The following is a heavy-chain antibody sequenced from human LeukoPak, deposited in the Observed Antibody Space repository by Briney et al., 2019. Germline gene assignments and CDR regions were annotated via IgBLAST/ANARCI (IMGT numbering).Heavy chain of an antibody. D-gene: IGHD2-8*02. J-gene: IGHJ4*02. V-gene: IGHV3-13*01. CDR1: GFTFSRYD. CDR2: IGTAGDT. Sequence: GGSLRLSCAASGFTFSRYDMHWVRQATGKGLEWVSAIGTAGDTYYPGSVKGRFTISRENAKNSLYLQMNSLRAGDTAVYYCAGSPLTSGYFDYWGQGTLVTVSS. CDR3: AGSPLTSGYFDY.